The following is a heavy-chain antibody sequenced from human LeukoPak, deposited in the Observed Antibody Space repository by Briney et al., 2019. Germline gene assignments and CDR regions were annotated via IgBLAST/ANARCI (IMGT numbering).Heavy chain of an antibody. CDR1: GGPISGYY. J-gene: IGHJ4*02. V-gene: IGHV4-59*01. CDR2: IYNSGST. CDR3: ARAWYSHGTFDH. Sequence: KASETLSLTCTVSGGPISGYYWSWIRQPPGKGLEWIGYIYNSGSTNYSPSLKSRVTISLDTSRNQFSLRLSSVIAADTAVYYCARAWYSHGTFDHWGQGTLVTVSS. D-gene: IGHD5-18*01.